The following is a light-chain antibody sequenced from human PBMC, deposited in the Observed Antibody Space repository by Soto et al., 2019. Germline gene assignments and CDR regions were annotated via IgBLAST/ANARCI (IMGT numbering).Light chain of an antibody. J-gene: IGKJ4*01. Sequence: EIVMTQSPATLSVSPGEGATLSCRASQSVRTKLAWYQQKAGQAPRLLIYGASSRATGIPDRFSGAGSGTDFTLSINRLEPEDFAVYYCQHYDTSLTFGGGTKVDIK. CDR2: GAS. CDR3: QHYDTSLT. V-gene: IGKV3-20*01. CDR1: QSVRTK.